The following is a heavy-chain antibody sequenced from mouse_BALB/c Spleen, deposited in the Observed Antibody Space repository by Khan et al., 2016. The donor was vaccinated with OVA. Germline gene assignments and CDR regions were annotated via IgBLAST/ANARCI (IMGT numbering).Heavy chain of an antibody. D-gene: IGHD1-1*01. CDR3: ASDFHYYGRRGALDY. Sequence: QVQLQQSGAELARPGASVKMSCKASGYTFTSYSMHWIKQRPGQGLEWIGNINPSNAYTNYNQKFKDKATLTADKSSSTAYMQLSSLTSEDSAVYYCASDFHYYGRRGALDYWGQGTSVTVSS. V-gene: IGHV1-4*01. J-gene: IGHJ4*01. CDR2: INPSNAYT. CDR1: GYTFTSYS.